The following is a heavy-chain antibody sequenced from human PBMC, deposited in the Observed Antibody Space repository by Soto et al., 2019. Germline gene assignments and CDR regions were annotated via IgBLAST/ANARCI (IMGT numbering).Heavy chain of an antibody. CDR1: GYTFTSYG. Sequence: QVQLVQSGAEVKKPGASVKVSCKASGYTFTSYGISWVRQAPGQGLEWMGWISAYNGNTNYAQTLQGRVTMTTDTSSSTAYMELRSLRSDDAAVYYCARRYCSGGSSSRRGWFDPWGQGALVTVSS. CDR2: ISAYNGNT. V-gene: IGHV1-18*01. J-gene: IGHJ5*02. D-gene: IGHD2-15*01. CDR3: ARRYCSGGSSSRRGWFDP.